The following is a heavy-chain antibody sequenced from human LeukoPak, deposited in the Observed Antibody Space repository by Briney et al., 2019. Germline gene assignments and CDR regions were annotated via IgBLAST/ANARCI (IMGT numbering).Heavy chain of an antibody. J-gene: IGHJ4*02. CDR1: GGTFSSYA. CDR3: ARDPDFDY. V-gene: IGHV1-18*01. Sequence: ASVKVSCKASGGTFSSYAISWVRQAPGQGLEWMGWISAHNGNTNYAQKLQGRVTMTTDTSTSTAYMELRSLRSDDTAVYYCARDPDFDYWGQGTLVTVSS. CDR2: ISAHNGNT.